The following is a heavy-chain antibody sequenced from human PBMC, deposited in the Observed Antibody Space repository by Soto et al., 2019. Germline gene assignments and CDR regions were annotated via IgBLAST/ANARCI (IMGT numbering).Heavy chain of an antibody. CDR3: ARAYVVVTAGGFDY. J-gene: IGHJ4*02. CDR1: GGSFSGYY. CDR2: INHSGST. Sequence: QVQLQQWGAGLLKPSETLSLTCAVYGGSFSGYYWSWIRQPPGKGLEWIGEINHSGSTNYNPSLKSRVTISVDTSKNQSSLKLSSVTAADTAVYYCARAYVVVTAGGFDYWGQGTLVTVSS. V-gene: IGHV4-34*01. D-gene: IGHD2-21*02.